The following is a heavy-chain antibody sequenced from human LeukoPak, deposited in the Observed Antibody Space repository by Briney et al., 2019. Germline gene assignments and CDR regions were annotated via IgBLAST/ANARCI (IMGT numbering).Heavy chain of an antibody. Sequence: PSETLSLTCTVSGGSISSYYWSWIRQHPGKGLEWIGYIYYSGSTNYNPSLKSRVTISVDTSKNQFSLKLSSVTAADTAVYYCAIAAGGYDWFDPWGQGTLVTVSS. J-gene: IGHJ5*02. CDR3: AIAAGGYDWFDP. D-gene: IGHD6-25*01. CDR1: GGSISSYY. V-gene: IGHV4-59*08. CDR2: IYYSGST.